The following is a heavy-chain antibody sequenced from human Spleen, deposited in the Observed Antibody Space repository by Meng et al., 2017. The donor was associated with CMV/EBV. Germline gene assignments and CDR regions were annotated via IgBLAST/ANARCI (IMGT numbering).Heavy chain of an antibody. CDR2: ISHDGRNI. CDR1: GFKFSDYG. CDR3: ASPPSSGRDY. J-gene: IGHJ4*02. V-gene: IGHV3-30*03. Sequence: GESLKISCAASGFKFSDYGMNWVRQAPGKGLEWVAGISHDGRNIYYADSLKGRFTISRYNSKNTLYLQMNSLRLDDTAIYYFASPPSSGRDYWGRGTLVTVSS. D-gene: IGHD6-19*01.